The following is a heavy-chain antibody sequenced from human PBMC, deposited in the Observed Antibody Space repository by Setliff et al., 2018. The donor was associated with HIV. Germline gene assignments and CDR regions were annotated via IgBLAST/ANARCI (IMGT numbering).Heavy chain of an antibody. D-gene: IGHD2-15*01. Sequence: GASVKVSCKASGYTFTTSGISWVRQAPGQGLQWMGWSHTYNGNINYARNFRGRVTMTTDASTSTAYMELYNLRSDDTAMYYCAREVSWSALYFDSWGQGTLVTVSS. CDR1: GYTFTTSG. V-gene: IGHV1-18*01. J-gene: IGHJ4*02. CDR3: AREVSWSALYFDS. CDR2: SHTYNGNI.